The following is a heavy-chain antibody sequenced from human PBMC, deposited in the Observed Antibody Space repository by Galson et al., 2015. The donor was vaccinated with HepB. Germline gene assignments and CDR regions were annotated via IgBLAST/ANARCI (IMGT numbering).Heavy chain of an antibody. CDR3: AKDLGYYDILTGSDY. V-gene: IGHV3-30*18. Sequence: SLRLSCAASGFTFSSYGMHWVRQAPGKGLEWVAVISYDGSNKYYADSVKGRFTISRDNSKNTLYLQMNSLRAEDTAVYYCAKDLGYYDILTGSDYWGQGTLVTVSS. J-gene: IGHJ4*02. D-gene: IGHD3-9*01. CDR1: GFTFSSYG. CDR2: ISYDGSNK.